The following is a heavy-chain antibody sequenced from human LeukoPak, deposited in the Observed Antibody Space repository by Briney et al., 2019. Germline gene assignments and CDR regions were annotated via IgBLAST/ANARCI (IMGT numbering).Heavy chain of an antibody. CDR1: GFAFSSYG. CDR3: AKRVPYSSSAVYFDY. CDR2: ISDTGGNT. J-gene: IGHJ4*02. V-gene: IGHV3-23*01. D-gene: IGHD6-6*01. Sequence: GGSLRLSCAASGFAFSSYGMNWVRQAPGKGLEWVSSISDTGGNTYYADSVKGRFTISRDNSKNTLYLQMSSLRVEDTAIYYCAKRVPYSSSAVYFDYWGQGTLVTVSS.